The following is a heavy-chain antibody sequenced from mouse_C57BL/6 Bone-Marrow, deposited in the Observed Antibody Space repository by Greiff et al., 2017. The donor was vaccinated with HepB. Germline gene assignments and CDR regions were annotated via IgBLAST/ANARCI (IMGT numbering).Heavy chain of an antibody. V-gene: IGHV2-9-1*01. Sequence: VQVVESGPGLVAPSQSLSITCTVSGFSLTSYAISWVRQPPGKGLEWLGVIWTGGGTNYNSALKSRLSISKDNSKSQVFLKMNSLQTDDTARYYCASITRGYYGSFFAYWGQGTLVTVSA. CDR2: IWTGGGT. CDR1: GFSLTSYA. CDR3: ASITRGYYGSFFAY. D-gene: IGHD1-1*01. J-gene: IGHJ3*01.